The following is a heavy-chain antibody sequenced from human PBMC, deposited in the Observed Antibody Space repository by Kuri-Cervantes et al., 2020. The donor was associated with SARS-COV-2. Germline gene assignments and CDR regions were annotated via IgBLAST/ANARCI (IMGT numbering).Heavy chain of an antibody. J-gene: IGHJ5*02. D-gene: IGHD2-15*01. CDR2: IYHSGST. CDR1: GGSISSSNW. Sequence: SETLSLTCAVSGGSISSSNWWSWVRQPPGKGLEWIGEIYHSGSTNYNPSLKSRVTISVDTSKNQFSLKLSSVTAADTAVYYCARDPNTIVVVVAATHGIWFDPWGQGTPVTVSS. V-gene: IGHV4-4*02. CDR3: ARDPNTIVVVVAATHGIWFDP.